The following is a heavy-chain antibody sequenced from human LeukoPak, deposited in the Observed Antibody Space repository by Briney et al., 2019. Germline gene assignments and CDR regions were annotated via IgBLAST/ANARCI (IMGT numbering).Heavy chain of an antibody. Sequence: PSETLSLTCTVSGGSISSFYWSWIRQPPGKGLEWIGYIYYSGSTNYNPSLKSRVTISVDTSKNQFSLKLSSVTAADTAVYYCARTGYSSGWDLYYYYYYYMDVWGKGTTVTISS. CDR1: GGSISSFY. J-gene: IGHJ6*03. CDR3: ARTGYSSGWDLYYYYYYYMDV. CDR2: IYYSGST. V-gene: IGHV4-59*01. D-gene: IGHD6-19*01.